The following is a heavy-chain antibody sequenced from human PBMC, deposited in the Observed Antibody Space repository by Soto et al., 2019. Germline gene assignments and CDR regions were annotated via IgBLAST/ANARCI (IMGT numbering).Heavy chain of an antibody. J-gene: IGHJ4*02. CDR1: GFTFSSYE. V-gene: IGHV3-48*03. Sequence: GGSLRLSCAASGFTFSSYEMNWVRQAPGKGLEWVSYISSSGSTIYYADSVKGRFTISRDNAKNSLYLQMNSLRAEGTAVYYCARDDYYYDSSGYYPFDYWGQGTLVTVYS. CDR2: ISSSGSTI. D-gene: IGHD3-22*01. CDR3: ARDDYYYDSSGYYPFDY.